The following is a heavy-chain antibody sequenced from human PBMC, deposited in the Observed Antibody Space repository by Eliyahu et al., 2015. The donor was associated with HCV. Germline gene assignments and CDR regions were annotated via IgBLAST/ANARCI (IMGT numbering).Heavy chain of an antibody. CDR2: IKQDGSEK. CDR3: ARGWIQLWLGGWYFDL. D-gene: IGHD5-18*01. J-gene: IGHJ2*01. CDR1: GFTFSSYW. Sequence: EVQLVESGGGLVQPGGSLRLSCAASGFTFSSYWMSWVRQAPGKGLEWVANIKQDGSEKYYVDSVKGRFTISRDNAKNSLYLQMNSLRAEDTAVYYCARGWIQLWLGGWYFDLWGRGTLVTVSS. V-gene: IGHV3-7*04.